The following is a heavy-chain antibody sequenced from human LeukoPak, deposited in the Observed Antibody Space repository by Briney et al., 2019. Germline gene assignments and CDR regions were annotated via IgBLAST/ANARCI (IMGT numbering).Heavy chain of an antibody. J-gene: IGHJ3*02. CDR3: ARDTEMAAFDI. D-gene: IGHD5-24*01. CDR1: GFTFSSYA. CDR2: ISSSGSTI. V-gene: IGHV3-48*03. Sequence: GGSLRLSCAASGFTFSSYAMHWVRQAPGKGLEWVSYISSSGSTIYYADSVKGRFTISRDNAKNSLYLQMNSLRAEDTAVYYCARDTEMAAFDIWGQGTMVTVSS.